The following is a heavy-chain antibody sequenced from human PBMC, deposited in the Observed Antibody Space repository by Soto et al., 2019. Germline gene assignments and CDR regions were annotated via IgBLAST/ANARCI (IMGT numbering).Heavy chain of an antibody. Sequence: GGSLRLSCAASGFTFRNYGMNWVRQAPGKGLEWVSYIGLGSSTKYYADSVEGRFTISRDNAKNSLYLQMNSLRAEDTAVYYCARDQFYYNDLSGRPLHAFDVWGQGTIVTVPS. D-gene: IGHD3-22*01. CDR1: GFTFRNYG. CDR2: IGLGSSTK. CDR3: ARDQFYYNDLSGRPLHAFDV. V-gene: IGHV3-48*01. J-gene: IGHJ3*01.